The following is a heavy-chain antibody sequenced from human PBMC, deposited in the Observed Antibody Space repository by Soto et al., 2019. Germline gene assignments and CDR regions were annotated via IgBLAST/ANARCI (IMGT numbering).Heavy chain of an antibody. CDR1: GGTFSSYA. D-gene: IGHD2-15*01. CDR2: IIPIFGTA. CDR3: ARGDEGYCSGGSCFYCYYYYGMDV. J-gene: IGHJ6*02. V-gene: IGHV1-69*13. Sequence: SVKVSCKASGGTFSSYAISWVRQAPGQGLEWMGGIIPIFGTANYAQKFQGRVTITADESTSTAYMELSSLRSEDTAVYYCARGDEGYCSGGSCFYCYYYYGMDVWGQGTTVTVS.